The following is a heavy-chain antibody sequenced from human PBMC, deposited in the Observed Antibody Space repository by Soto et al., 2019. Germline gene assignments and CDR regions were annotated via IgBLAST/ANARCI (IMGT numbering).Heavy chain of an antibody. J-gene: IGHJ4*02. CDR1: GGSISSGTYY. D-gene: IGHD3-10*01. CDR3: ARGELWWDF. V-gene: IGHV4-31*03. CDR2: IYYNGNA. Sequence: QVQLQESGPGLVKPSQTLSLTCTVSGGSISSGTYYWNWIRQHPGKGLEWIGFIYYNGNAFYNPSLKCRVAISLATSKNQFSLKLSSLTAADTAVYFCARGELWWDFWGQGTLVTVSS.